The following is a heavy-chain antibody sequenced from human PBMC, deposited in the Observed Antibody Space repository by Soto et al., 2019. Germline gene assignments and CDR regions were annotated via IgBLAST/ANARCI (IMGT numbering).Heavy chain of an antibody. Sequence: LSLTCTVSGGSISSGDYYWSWIRQPPGKGLEWIGYIYYSGSTYYNPSLKSRVTISVDTSKNQFSLKLSSVTAADTAVYYCAREPYCGGDCYYNWFDPWGQGTLVTVSS. D-gene: IGHD2-21*02. CDR1: GGSISSGDYY. V-gene: IGHV4-30-4*01. CDR2: IYYSGST. J-gene: IGHJ5*02. CDR3: AREPYCGGDCYYNWFDP.